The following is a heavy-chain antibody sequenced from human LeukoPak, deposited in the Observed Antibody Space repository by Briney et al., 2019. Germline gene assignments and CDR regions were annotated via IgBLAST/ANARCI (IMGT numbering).Heavy chain of an antibody. CDR3: ARDPGAGYFDY. J-gene: IGHJ4*02. CDR2: ILPSGGEI. CDR1: GFTFSTFA. D-gene: IGHD3-10*01. V-gene: IGHV3-23*01. Sequence: GGSLRLSCEASGFTFSTFAMIWVRQPPGKGLEWVSSILPSGGEIHYADSVRGRFTISRDNSKNTLYLQMNSLRAEDTAVYYCARDPGAGYFDYWGQGTLVTVSS.